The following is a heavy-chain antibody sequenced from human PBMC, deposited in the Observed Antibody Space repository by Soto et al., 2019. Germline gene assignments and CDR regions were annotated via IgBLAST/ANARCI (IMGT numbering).Heavy chain of an antibody. V-gene: IGHV1-8*01. CDR3: ARGRIIVAGGFDP. D-gene: IGHD6-19*01. CDR2: MNPSTGNT. J-gene: IGHJ5*02. CDR1: GYTFTSYD. Sequence: QVQLVQSGAEVKKPGASVKVSCKASGYTFTSYDIIWVRQATGQGLEWMGWMNPSTGNTDSAEKFQVRLTMTRNTAISTVYMELSSMSLKDTAVYDCARGRIIVAGGFDPWGQGTLVTVSS.